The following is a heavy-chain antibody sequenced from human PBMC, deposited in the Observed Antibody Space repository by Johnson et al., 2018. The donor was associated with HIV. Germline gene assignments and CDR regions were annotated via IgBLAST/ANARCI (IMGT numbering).Heavy chain of an antibody. CDR1: GFTFDDYG. D-gene: IGHD2-15*01. Sequence: VQLVESGGVVVQPGGSLRLSCAASGFTFDDYGMSWVRQAPGKGLEWVSGITWNGGSTGYAAAVKGRFTISRDNAKNSLYLQMNSLRAEDTALYYCATGGMVVASNFGDAFDIWGQGTMVTVSS. CDR3: ATGGMVVASNFGDAFDI. V-gene: IGHV3-20*04. J-gene: IGHJ3*02. CDR2: ITWNGGST.